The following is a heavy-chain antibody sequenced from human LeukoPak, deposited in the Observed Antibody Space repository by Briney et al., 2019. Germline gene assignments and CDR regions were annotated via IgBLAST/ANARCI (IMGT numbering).Heavy chain of an antibody. CDR2: IKQDGSEK. Sequence: GGSLRLSCAASGFTFSSYEMNWVRQAPGKGLEWVANIKQDGSEKYYVDSVKGRFTISRDNAKNSLYLQMNSLRAEDTAVYYCARDRHSPTKYYFDYWGQGTLVTVSS. D-gene: IGHD1-14*01. CDR3: ARDRHSPTKYYFDY. CDR1: GFTFSSYE. V-gene: IGHV3-7*01. J-gene: IGHJ4*02.